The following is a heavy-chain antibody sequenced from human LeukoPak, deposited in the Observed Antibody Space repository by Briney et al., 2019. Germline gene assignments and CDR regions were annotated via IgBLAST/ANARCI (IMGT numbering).Heavy chain of an antibody. Sequence: PGGSLRLSCAASGFTFRSYSMNWVRQAPGMGLEWVSYISSTGGTVNYADSVKGRFTISRDNAKNSLYLQMNSLRAGDTAVYYCARWYSDYYYYMDVWGKGTTVTVSS. CDR3: ARWYSDYYYYMDV. CDR1: GFTFRSYS. D-gene: IGHD6-13*01. CDR2: ISSTGGTV. V-gene: IGHV3-48*01. J-gene: IGHJ6*03.